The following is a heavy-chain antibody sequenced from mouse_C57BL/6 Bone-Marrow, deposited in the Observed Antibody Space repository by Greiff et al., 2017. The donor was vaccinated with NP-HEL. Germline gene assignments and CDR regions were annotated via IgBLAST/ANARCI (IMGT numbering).Heavy chain of an antibody. CDR2: IFPGSGST. Sequence: VQLQESGPELVKPGASVKISCKASGYTFTDYYINWVKQRPGQGLEWIGWIFPGSGSTYYNEKFKGKATLTVDKSSSTAYMLLSSLTSEDSAVYFCARWDYGSSSWFAYWGQGTLVTVSA. V-gene: IGHV1-75*01. J-gene: IGHJ3*01. CDR3: ARWDYGSSSWFAY. D-gene: IGHD1-1*01. CDR1: GYTFTDYY.